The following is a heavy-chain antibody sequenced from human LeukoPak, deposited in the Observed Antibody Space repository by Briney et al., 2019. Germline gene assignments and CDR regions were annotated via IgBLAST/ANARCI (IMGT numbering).Heavy chain of an antibody. CDR1: ASTFDDYA. D-gene: IGHD6-13*01. J-gene: IGHJ4*02. CDR2: ITWNSGSI. V-gene: IGHV3-9*01. Sequence: PGRSLRLSCVAPASTFDDYAKHWVRQAPGKGLEWVSGITWNSGSIGYADSVKGRFTVSRDNAKNSLYLQMDSLRAEDTALYYCAKTRASSTWYSGLGYWGQGTLVTVSS. CDR3: AKTRASSTWYSGLGY.